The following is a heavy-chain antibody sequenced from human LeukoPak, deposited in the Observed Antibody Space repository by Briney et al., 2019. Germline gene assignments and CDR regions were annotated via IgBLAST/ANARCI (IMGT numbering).Heavy chain of an antibody. D-gene: IGHD1-14*01. J-gene: IGHJ5*02. CDR1: GFTFSRYA. CDR3: ANFPWIYNRNQAPYDS. Sequence: GGSLRVSCAASGFTFSRYAMSWVRQAPGKGLEWVSAISGSGGTTYYADSVKGRFTISRDNSKNTLYVPMNSLRAEDTAVYYCANFPWIYNRNQAPYDSWGQGTLVTVSS. CDR2: ISGSGGTT. V-gene: IGHV3-23*01.